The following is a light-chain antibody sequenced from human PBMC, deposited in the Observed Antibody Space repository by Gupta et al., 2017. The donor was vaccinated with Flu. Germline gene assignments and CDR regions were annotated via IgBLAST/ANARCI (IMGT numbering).Light chain of an antibody. CDR2: GVS. J-gene: IGKJ1*01. CDR3: QQDGNLWT. V-gene: IGKV3-20*01. Sequence: EIVLTQSPGTLSSSPGERATLSCRASQSVNNNYLAWYQHKPGQAPRLLIWGVSGRATDIPDRFSDSGSGTDFTLTISRLEPEDFAVYYWQQDGNLWTFGQGTKVEIK. CDR1: QSVNNNY.